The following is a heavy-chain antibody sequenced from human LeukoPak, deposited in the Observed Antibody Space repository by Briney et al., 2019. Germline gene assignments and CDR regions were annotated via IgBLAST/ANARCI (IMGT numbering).Heavy chain of an antibody. CDR2: ISSSGGST. Sequence: PGGSQRLSYAPSGHPFNRYARSGVREAPEGGAEWVSAISSSGGSTYYASSVKGRFTISRDNSKNTLYLQMNSLRAEDTAVYYCAKGSDGASDYWGQGTLVTVSS. V-gene: IGHV3-23*01. CDR1: GHPFNRYA. CDR3: AKGSDGASDY. D-gene: IGHD3-16*01. J-gene: IGHJ4*02.